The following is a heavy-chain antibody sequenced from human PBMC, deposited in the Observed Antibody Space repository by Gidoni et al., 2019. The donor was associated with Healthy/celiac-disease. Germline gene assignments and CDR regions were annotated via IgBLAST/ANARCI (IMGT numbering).Heavy chain of an antibody. V-gene: IGHV3-23*04. J-gene: IGHJ4*02. CDR2: ISGSCGST. CDR1: GFNFRSYA. CDR3: AVRGVITMIVVVEDY. D-gene: IGHD3-22*01. Sequence: EVQLVESGGGLVQPGGSLRLSCAASGFNFRSYAMSWVRQAPGKGLEGVSAISGSCGSTYDADSVKGRFTISRDNSKNTLYLQMNRLRAEDTAVYYCAVRGVITMIVVVEDYWGQGTLVTVSS.